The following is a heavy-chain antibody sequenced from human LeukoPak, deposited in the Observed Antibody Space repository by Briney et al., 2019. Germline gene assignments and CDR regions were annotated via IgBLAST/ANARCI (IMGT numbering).Heavy chain of an antibody. CDR1: GGSISSGSYY. Sequence: SETLSLTCTVSGGSISSGSYYWSWIRQPAGKGLEWIGRAHTSGSTNYNPSLKSRVIISVDTSKNQFSLKLSSVTAADTAVYYCARGSSGYSDSEIDYWGQGTLVTVSS. J-gene: IGHJ4*02. D-gene: IGHD3-22*01. CDR2: AHTSGST. V-gene: IGHV4-61*02. CDR3: ARGSSGYSDSEIDY.